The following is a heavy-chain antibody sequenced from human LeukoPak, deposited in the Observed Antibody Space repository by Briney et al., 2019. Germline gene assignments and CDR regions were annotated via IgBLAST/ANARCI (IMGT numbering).Heavy chain of an antibody. Sequence: GGSLRLSCAASGFSFSSSAMSWVRQAPGKGLEWVSVIYSGGDTYYADSVKGRFTISRDNSKNTLYLQMNSLRAEDTAVYYCARDIGGIFDSWGQGTLVTVSS. CDR1: GFSFSSSA. D-gene: IGHD1-26*01. CDR2: IYSGGDT. CDR3: ARDIGGIFDS. V-gene: IGHV3-53*01. J-gene: IGHJ4*02.